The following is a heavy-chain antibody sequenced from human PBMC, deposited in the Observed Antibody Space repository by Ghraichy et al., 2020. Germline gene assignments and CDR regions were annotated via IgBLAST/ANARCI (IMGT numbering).Heavy chain of an antibody. J-gene: IGHJ4*02. CDR3: ARARGSSGWYSDY. Sequence: ESLNISCTVSGGSISSYYWSWIRQPPGKGLEWIGCLYYSGSTNYNPSLKSRVTISVDTSKNQFSLKLSSVTAADTAVYYCARARGSSGWYSDYWGQGTLVTVSS. D-gene: IGHD6-19*01. CDR1: GGSISSYY. V-gene: IGHV4-59*01. CDR2: LYYSGST.